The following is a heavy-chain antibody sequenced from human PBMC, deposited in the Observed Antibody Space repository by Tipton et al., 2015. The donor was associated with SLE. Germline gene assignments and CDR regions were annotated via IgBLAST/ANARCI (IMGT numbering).Heavy chain of an antibody. Sequence: TLSLTCTISGGSISTYHWSWLRQSPGKGLEWIGYIHHSGSINYNPSLKSRVTISIDMSKKQFTLKLTSVTAADTAIYYCATVNSGRFDALDIWGQGTLVTVSS. CDR1: GGSISTYH. D-gene: IGHD1-26*01. CDR3: ATVNSGRFDALDI. J-gene: IGHJ3*02. V-gene: IGHV4-59*01. CDR2: IHHSGSI.